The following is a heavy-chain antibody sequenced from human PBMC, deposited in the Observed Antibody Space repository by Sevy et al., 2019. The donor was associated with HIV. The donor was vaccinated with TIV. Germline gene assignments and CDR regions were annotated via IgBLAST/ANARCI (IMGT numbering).Heavy chain of an antibody. Sequence: GGSLRLSCAASGFTVSSNYMTWVRQAPGKGLEWVSIIYSGGSTYYADSVKGRFTISRDNSKNTVYLQMNSLRAEDTAVYYCARSGLRSLFVYYYYMDVWGKGTTVTVSS. V-gene: IGHV3-53*01. J-gene: IGHJ6*03. CDR2: IYSGGST. D-gene: IGHD4-17*01. CDR3: ARSGLRSLFVYYYYMDV. CDR1: GFTVSSNY.